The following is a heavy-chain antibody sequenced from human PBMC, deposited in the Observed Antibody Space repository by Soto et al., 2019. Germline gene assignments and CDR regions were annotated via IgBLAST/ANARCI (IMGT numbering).Heavy chain of an antibody. J-gene: IGHJ3*02. CDR1: GFTFSSYG. CDR3: ARDYHDYGDYSDAFDI. Sequence: QVQLVESGGGVVQPGRSLRLSCAASGFTFSSYGMHWVRQAPGKGLEWVAAIWYDGSNKYYADSVKGRFTISRDNSKNTLYRQMNSLRAEDTAVYYCARDYHDYGDYSDAFDIWGQGTMVTVSS. V-gene: IGHV3-33*01. CDR2: IWYDGSNK. D-gene: IGHD4-17*01.